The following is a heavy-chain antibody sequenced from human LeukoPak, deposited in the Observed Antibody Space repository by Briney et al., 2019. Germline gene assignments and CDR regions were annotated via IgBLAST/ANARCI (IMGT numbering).Heavy chain of an antibody. V-gene: IGHV3-53*01. CDR3: ARVDVRGDSEAFDI. J-gene: IGHJ3*02. CDR2: IYSGGST. Sequence: GGSLRLSCAASGFTVSSNYMSWVRQAPGKGLEWVSVIYSGGSTYYADSVKGRFTISRDNSKNTLYLQMNSLRAEDTAVYYCARVDVRGDSEAFDIWGQGTMVTVSS. CDR1: GFTVSSNY. D-gene: IGHD4-17*01.